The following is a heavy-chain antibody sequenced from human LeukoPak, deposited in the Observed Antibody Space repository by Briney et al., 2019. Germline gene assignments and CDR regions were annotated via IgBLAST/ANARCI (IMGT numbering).Heavy chain of an antibody. CDR2: ISSSSSYI. V-gene: IGHV3-21*01. CDR3: ARDLEVIAVADLFDY. CDR1: GFTFSSYS. Sequence: GGSLRLSCAASGFTFSSYSMNWVRQAPGKGLEWVSSISSSSSYIYYADSVKGRFTISRDNAKNSLYLQMNSLRAEDTAVYYCARDLEVIAVADLFDYWGQGTLVTVSS. J-gene: IGHJ4*02. D-gene: IGHD6-19*01.